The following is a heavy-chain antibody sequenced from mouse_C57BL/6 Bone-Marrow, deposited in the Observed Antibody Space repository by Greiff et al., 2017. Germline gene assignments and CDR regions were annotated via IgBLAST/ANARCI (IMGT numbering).Heavy chain of an antibody. CDR2: ISYDGSN. CDR3: ARGYYGSSYTFDY. V-gene: IGHV3-6*01. J-gene: IGHJ2*01. CDR1: GYSITSGYY. Sequence: EVKLQESGPGLVKPSQSLSLTCSVTGYSITSGYYWNWIRQFPGNKLEWMGYISYDGSNNYNPSLKNRISITRDTSKNQFVLKLNSVTTEDTATYYCARGYYGSSYTFDYWGQGTTLTVSS. D-gene: IGHD1-1*01.